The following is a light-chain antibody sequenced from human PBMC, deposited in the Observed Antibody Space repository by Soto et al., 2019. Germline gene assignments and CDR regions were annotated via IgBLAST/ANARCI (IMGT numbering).Light chain of an antibody. Sequence: DIQMTQSPSSLSASVGDRVTITCQASQDINNYLNWYQQKPGKAPKLLIYDASNLETGVPSRFSGSGSGTDFTFTIRSLQPEDIATYYCQQYDNLPYTFGQGTKLEIK. CDR2: DAS. V-gene: IGKV1-33*01. CDR3: QQYDNLPYT. J-gene: IGKJ2*01. CDR1: QDINNY.